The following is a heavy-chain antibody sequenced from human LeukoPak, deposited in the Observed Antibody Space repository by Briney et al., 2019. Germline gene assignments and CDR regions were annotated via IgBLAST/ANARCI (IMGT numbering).Heavy chain of an antibody. CDR2: IRYDGSNK. J-gene: IGHJ4*02. CDR1: GFTFSSYG. D-gene: IGHD6-19*01. CDR3: AKSLVERAVAAKERGFDY. V-gene: IGHV3-30*02. Sequence: PGGSLRLSCAASGFTFSSYGVHWVRQAPGKGLEWVAFIRYDGSNKYYADSVKGRFTISRDNSKNTLYLQMNSLRAEDTAVYYCAKSLVERAVAAKERGFDYWGQGTLVTVSS.